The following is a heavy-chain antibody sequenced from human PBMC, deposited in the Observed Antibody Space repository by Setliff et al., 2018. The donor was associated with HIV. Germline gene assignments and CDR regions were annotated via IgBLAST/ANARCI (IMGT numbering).Heavy chain of an antibody. CDR2: IYHSGIT. Sequence: PSETLSLTCAVSGGSISSYYWSWIRQSPEKGLEWIGYIYHSGITSYNPSLKSRVTMSMDMSKNLFSLNLSSVTAADSAVYYCARIARKQGAVGSFCDYWGQGGLVTVSS. CDR3: ARIARKQGAVGSFCDY. V-gene: IGHV4-59*01. CDR1: GGSISSYY. J-gene: IGHJ4*02. D-gene: IGHD3-10*01.